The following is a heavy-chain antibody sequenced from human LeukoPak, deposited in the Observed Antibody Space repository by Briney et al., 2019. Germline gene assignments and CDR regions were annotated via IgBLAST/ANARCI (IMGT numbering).Heavy chain of an antibody. CDR2: ISYDGSNK. Sequence: RGSLRLSCAASGFTFSSYGMHWVRQAPGKGLEWVAVISYDGSNKYYADSVKGRFTISRDNSKNTLYLQMNSLRAEDTAVYYCAKSDPKTTVTLTSGDYWGQGTLVTVSS. V-gene: IGHV3-30*18. CDR1: GFTFSSYG. CDR3: AKSDPKTTVTLTSGDY. J-gene: IGHJ4*02. D-gene: IGHD4-17*01.